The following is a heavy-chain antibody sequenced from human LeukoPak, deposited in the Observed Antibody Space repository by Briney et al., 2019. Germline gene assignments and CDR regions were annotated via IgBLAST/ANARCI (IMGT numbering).Heavy chain of an antibody. V-gene: IGHV3-21*01. CDR3: ARDRYNYGSGSYVNWFDP. CDR2: ISSSSSYI. CDR1: GFTFSSYS. Sequence: TGGSLRLSCAASGFTFSSYSMHWVRQAPGKGLEWVSSISSSSSYIYYADSVKGRFTISRDNAKNSLYLQMNSLRAEDAAVYYCARDRYNYGSGSYVNWFDPWGQGTLVTVSS. J-gene: IGHJ5*02. D-gene: IGHD3-10*01.